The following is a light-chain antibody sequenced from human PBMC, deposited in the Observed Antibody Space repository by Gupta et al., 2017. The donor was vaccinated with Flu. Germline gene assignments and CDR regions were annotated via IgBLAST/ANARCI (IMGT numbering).Light chain of an antibody. J-gene: IGLJ3*02. Sequence: VIISCTGTSSDVGGYNYVSWYQHRPGKAPKLLIYQVNRRPSGVPDPFSGSKYGNTASLTFTGLQPEDEADYYCRSEAGNDNDWVFGGGTKVTVL. CDR3: RSEAGNDNDWV. V-gene: IGLV2-8*01. CDR1: SSDVGGYNY. CDR2: QVN.